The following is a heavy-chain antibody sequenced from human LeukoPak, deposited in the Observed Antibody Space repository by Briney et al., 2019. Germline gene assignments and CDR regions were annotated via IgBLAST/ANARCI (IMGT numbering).Heavy chain of an antibody. CDR3: ARETYRSRGVCHDINRYFDF. V-gene: IGHV3-66*01. D-gene: IGHD3-16*02. CDR1: GFTVSSNY. CDR2: IYSGGST. J-gene: IGHJ4*02. Sequence: PGGSLTLSCAASGFTVSSNYMSWVRQAPGKGLEWVSVIYSGGSTYYADSVKGRFTISRDNSKNTLYLQMSSLTVDDTAVYYCARETYRSRGVCHDINRYFDFWGQGTPVTVSS.